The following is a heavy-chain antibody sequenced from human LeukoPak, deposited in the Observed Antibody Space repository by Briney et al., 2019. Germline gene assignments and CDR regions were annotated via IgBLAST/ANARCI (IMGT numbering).Heavy chain of an antibody. J-gene: IGHJ4*02. CDR1: GGSVSTYY. Sequence: SETLSLTCTVSGGSVSTYYWSWIRQPPGKGLEWIGYLYHTGSPNYNPSLTSRVTMSLDTSKNQFSLKLSSVTAAATAVYYCARHVRYSYGHYDYWGQGTLVTVSS. V-gene: IGHV4-59*08. CDR3: ARHVRYSYGHYDY. D-gene: IGHD5-18*01. CDR2: LYHTGSP.